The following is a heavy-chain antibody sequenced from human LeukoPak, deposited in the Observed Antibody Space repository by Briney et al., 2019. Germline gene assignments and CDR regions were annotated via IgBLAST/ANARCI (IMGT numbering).Heavy chain of an antibody. J-gene: IGHJ4*02. Sequence: GGSLRLSCAASGFSFNTYSMNWVRQAPGRGLEWVSYIRSGDGAIYYADSVRGRFTISTDNARKSLYLQMNGLREEDTAVYYCARDSSWSFDYWGQGTLVTVSS. CDR1: GFSFNTYS. CDR2: IRSGDGAI. CDR3: ARDSSWSFDY. V-gene: IGHV3-48*02. D-gene: IGHD2-15*01.